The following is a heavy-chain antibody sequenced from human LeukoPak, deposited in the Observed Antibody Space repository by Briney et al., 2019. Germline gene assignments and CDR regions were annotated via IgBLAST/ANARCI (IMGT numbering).Heavy chain of an antibody. Sequence: GGSLRLSCAASGFTFSSSGMNWVRQAPGKGLEWVSSISSTGNYIYYTESMKGRFTIPRDNAKNSLFLQMNSLRAEDTAVYYCARDRGGRGLDYWGQGTLVTVSS. J-gene: IGHJ4*02. CDR2: ISSTGNYI. D-gene: IGHD4-23*01. CDR1: GFTFSSSG. V-gene: IGHV3-21*06. CDR3: ARDRGGRGLDY.